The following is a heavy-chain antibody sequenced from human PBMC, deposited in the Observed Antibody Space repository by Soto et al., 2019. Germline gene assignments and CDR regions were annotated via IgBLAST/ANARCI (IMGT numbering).Heavy chain of an antibody. CDR1: GYSFTSYW. CDR3: ARAVAGTGRYYYGMDV. Sequence: GESLKISCKGSGYSFTSYWIGWVRQMPGKGLEWMGIIYPGDSDTRYSPSFQGQVTITADESTSTAYMELSSLRSEDTAVYYCARAVAGTGRYYYGMDVWGQGTTVTVSS. CDR2: IYPGDSDT. V-gene: IGHV5-51*01. J-gene: IGHJ6*02. D-gene: IGHD6-19*01.